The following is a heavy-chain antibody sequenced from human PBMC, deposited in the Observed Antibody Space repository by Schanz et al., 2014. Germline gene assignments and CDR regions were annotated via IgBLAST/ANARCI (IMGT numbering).Heavy chain of an antibody. J-gene: IGHJ3*01. Sequence: EVQLVESGGGLIQPGGSLRLSCAVSGFTVNTNYMSWVRQAPGKGLECVSVLYTGGSTFYAESVRGRFFISRDSSKNTLFLHMNSLRAEDTAVYYCVRDAGRDGYNLAFDVWGQGTLVTVSS. CDR2: LYTGGST. CDR1: GFTVNTNY. V-gene: IGHV3-53*01. D-gene: IGHD1-1*01. CDR3: VRDAGRDGYNLAFDV.